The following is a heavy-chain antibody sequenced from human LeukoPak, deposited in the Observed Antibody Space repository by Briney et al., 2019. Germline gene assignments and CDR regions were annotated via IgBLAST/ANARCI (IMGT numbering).Heavy chain of an antibody. CDR2: IIPIFGTA. CDR1: GGTFSSYA. Sequence: GSSLKVSCKASGGTFSSYAISWVRQAPGQGLEWMGGIIPIFGTANYAQKFQGRVTNTTDESTSTAYMELSSLRSEDTAVYYCARGPTSRDGYKYFDYWGQGTLVTVSS. CDR3: ARGPTSRDGYKYFDY. V-gene: IGHV1-69*05. D-gene: IGHD5-24*01. J-gene: IGHJ4*02.